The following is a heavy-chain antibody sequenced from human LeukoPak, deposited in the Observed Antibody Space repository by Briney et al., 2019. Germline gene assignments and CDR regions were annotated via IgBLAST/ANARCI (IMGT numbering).Heavy chain of an antibody. J-gene: IGHJ3*02. CDR3: ARERSRAFDI. CDR2: IYSGGST. CDR1: GFTVSSNY. D-gene: IGHD4-17*01. V-gene: IGHV3-53*01. Sequence: GGSLRLSCAASGFTVSSNYMSWVRQAPGKGLEWVSVIYSGGSTYYADSVKGRFTISRDTSKNTLYLQMNRLRGEDTAVYYCARERSRAFDIWGEGTMVTVSS.